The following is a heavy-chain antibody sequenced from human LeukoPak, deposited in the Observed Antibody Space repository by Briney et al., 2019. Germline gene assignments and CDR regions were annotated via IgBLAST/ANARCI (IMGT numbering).Heavy chain of an antibody. Sequence: SVKVSCKASGGTFSSYAISWVRQAPGQGLEWMGRIIPILGIANYAQKFQGRVTITADKSTSTAYMELSSLRSEDTAAYYCASETGYDSSGYYPYYFDYWGQGTLVTVSS. CDR3: ASETGYDSSGYYPYYFDY. CDR2: IIPILGIA. CDR1: GGTFSSYA. D-gene: IGHD3-22*01. J-gene: IGHJ4*02. V-gene: IGHV1-69*04.